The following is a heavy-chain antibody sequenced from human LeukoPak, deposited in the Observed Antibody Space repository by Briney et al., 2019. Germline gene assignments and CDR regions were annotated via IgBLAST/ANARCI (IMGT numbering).Heavy chain of an antibody. D-gene: IGHD4-17*01. Sequence: GGSLRLSCAASGFTFSSYGMHWVRQAPGKGLEWVAFIRYDGSNKYYADSVKGRFTISRDNSKNTLYLQMNSLRAEDTAVYYCAKFLTVTTPVHTDVWGKGTTVTTSS. V-gene: IGHV3-30*02. CDR2: IRYDGSNK. CDR3: AKFLTVTTPVHTDV. CDR1: GFTFSSYG. J-gene: IGHJ6*03.